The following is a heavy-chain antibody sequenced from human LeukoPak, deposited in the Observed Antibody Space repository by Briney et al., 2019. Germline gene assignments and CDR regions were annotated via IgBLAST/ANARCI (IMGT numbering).Heavy chain of an antibody. CDR1: GFTFSNYG. CDR3: AREDGFRGSYSRPLLLFDY. V-gene: IGHV3-30*02. J-gene: IGHJ4*02. D-gene: IGHD1-26*01. Sequence: GGSLRLSCAASGFTFSNYGLHWVRQTPGKGLEWVAFMRYDGSNTYYADSVKGRFTISRDNSKNTLYLQMNSLRAEDTAVYYCAREDGFRGSYSRPLLLFDYWGQGTLVTVSS. CDR2: MRYDGSNT.